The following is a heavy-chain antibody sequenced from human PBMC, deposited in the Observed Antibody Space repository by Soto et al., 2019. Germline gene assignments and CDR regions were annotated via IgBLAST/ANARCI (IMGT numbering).Heavy chain of an antibody. J-gene: IGHJ4*02. D-gene: IGHD3-3*01. CDR1: GRSISRGGYS. V-gene: IGHV4-30-2*01. CDR2: IYHSGST. CDR3: ARGPAFGR. Sequence: PSETLSLTCAVSGRSISRGGYSWSWIRQPPGKGLEWIGYIYHSGSTYYNPSLKSRVTISVDRSKNQFSLKLSSVTAADTAVYYCARGPAFGRWGKETLVTVSS.